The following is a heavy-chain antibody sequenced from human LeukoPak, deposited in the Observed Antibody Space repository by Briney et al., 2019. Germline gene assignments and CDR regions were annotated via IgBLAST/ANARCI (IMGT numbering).Heavy chain of an antibody. CDR2: ITGSGAST. CDR1: GFTFNNYA. D-gene: IGHD3-9*01. V-gene: IGHV3-23*01. J-gene: IGHJ5*02. CDR3: AKDSAVRYFDWLNN. Sequence: GGSLRLSCTASGFTFNNYAMTWVRQAPGKGLEWVSAITGSGASTNYADSVKGRFTISRDNSKNTIYLQMSSLRAEDTALYYCAKDSAVRYFDWLNNWGQGTLVTVSS.